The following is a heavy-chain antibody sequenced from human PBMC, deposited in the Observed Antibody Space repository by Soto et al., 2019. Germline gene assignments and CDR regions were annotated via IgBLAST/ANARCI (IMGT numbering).Heavy chain of an antibody. CDR1: GFNFNIYG. CDR2: ISTRGTTI. CDR3: ARVGRGFCSSARCYTDGFDL. J-gene: IGHJ3*01. Sequence: QLVESGGGLVQPGGSLRLSCSASGFNFNIYGMTWVRQAPGKGLEWISDISTRGTTIHYADSVRDRFTISRDNAKDSLDLQMNGLRDDDTAVYYCARVGRGFCSSARCYTDGFDLWGQGTVVTVST. D-gene: IGHD2-2*01. V-gene: IGHV3-48*03.